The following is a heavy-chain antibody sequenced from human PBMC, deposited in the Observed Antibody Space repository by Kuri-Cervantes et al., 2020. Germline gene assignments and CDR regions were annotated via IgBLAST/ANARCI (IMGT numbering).Heavy chain of an antibody. D-gene: IGHD3-3*01. J-gene: IGHJ4*02. Sequence: ESLKISCAVYGGSFSGYYWSWIRQPPGKGLEWIGEINHSGSTNYNPSLKSRVTISVDTSKNQFSLKLSSVTAADTAVYYCARVTSFLEWLLSYFDYWGQGTLVTVSS. CDR3: ARVTSFLEWLLSYFDY. V-gene: IGHV4-34*01. CDR1: GGSFSGYY. CDR2: INHSGST.